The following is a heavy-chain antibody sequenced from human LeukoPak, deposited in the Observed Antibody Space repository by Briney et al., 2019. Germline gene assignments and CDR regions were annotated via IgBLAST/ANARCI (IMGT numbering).Heavy chain of an antibody. CDR2: IQQDGSGK. CDR1: GFTFSNYW. J-gene: IGHJ4*02. CDR3: ARDSPYRFDY. D-gene: IGHD2-2*01. Sequence: GGSLRLFCTASGFTFSNYWMSWVRRAPGKGLEWVATIQQDGSGKYYVDSVKGRFTISRDNAEKSLYLQMNSLGADDTAVYYCARDSPYRFDYWGQGTLVTVSS. V-gene: IGHV3-7*01.